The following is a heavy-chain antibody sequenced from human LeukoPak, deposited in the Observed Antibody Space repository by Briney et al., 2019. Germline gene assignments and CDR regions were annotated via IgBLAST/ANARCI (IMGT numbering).Heavy chain of an antibody. CDR1: GFTFSSYA. D-gene: IGHD3-3*01. Sequence: GGSLRLSCAASGFTFSSYAMSWVRQAPGKGLEWVSAISGSGGSTYYADSVKGRFTISRDNSKNTLYLQMNSLRAEDTAVYYCAKDPDYDFWSGYYGFDIWGQGTMVTVSS. V-gene: IGHV3-23*01. CDR2: ISGSGGST. J-gene: IGHJ3*02. CDR3: AKDPDYDFWSGYYGFDI.